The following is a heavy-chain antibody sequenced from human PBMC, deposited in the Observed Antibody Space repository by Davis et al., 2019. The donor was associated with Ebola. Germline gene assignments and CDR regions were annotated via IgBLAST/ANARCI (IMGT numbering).Heavy chain of an antibody. CDR1: GDSISNSY. V-gene: IGHV4-59*08. J-gene: IGHJ5*02. Sequence: GSLRLSCTMSGDSISNSYWSWVRQPPGKGLEWFGYIDYSGSTNYNPSLMSRVTMSQDTSKNQFSLKLSSVTAADTAMYYCARYSREYYYGSGSYSNWFDPWGQGTLVTVSS. CDR2: IDYSGST. D-gene: IGHD3-10*01. CDR3: ARYSREYYYGSGSYSNWFDP.